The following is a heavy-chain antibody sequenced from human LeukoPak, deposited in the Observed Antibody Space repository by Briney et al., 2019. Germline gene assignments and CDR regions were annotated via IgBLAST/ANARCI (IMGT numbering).Heavy chain of an antibody. CDR2: IIPIFGTA. CDR3: ASPDYYDSSGYFDY. D-gene: IGHD3-22*01. CDR1: GGTFSSYA. V-gene: IGHV1-69*13. J-gene: IGHJ4*02. Sequence: TVKVSCKASGGTFSSYAISWVRQAPGQGLEWMGGIIPIFGTANYAQKFQGRVTITADESTSTAYMELSSLRSEDTAVYYCASPDYYDSSGYFDYWGQGTLVTVSS.